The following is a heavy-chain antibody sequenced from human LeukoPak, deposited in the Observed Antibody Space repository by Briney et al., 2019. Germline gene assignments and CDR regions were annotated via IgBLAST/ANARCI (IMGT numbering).Heavy chain of an antibody. Sequence: SVKVSCKASGGTFSSYAISWVRQAPGQGLEWMGRIIPILGIANYAQKFQGRVTITADKSTSTAYMELSSLRSEDTAVYYCAREGSWNAAFDYWGQRTLVTVSS. CDR3: AREGSWNAAFDY. CDR2: IIPILGIA. J-gene: IGHJ4*02. V-gene: IGHV1-69*04. CDR1: GGTFSSYA. D-gene: IGHD1-1*01.